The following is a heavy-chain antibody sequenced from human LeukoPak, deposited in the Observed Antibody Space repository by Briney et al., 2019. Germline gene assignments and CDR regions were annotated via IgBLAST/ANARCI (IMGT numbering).Heavy chain of an antibody. V-gene: IGHV4-39*01. Sequence: SETLSLTCTVSGGSISSSTYYWGWIRQPPGKGLEWIGSIYYSGRTYYNPSLKSRLTISVDTSKNQFSLKLSSVTAADTAVYYCARHPGTTAAGTGFDIWGQGTMVTVSS. D-gene: IGHD6-13*01. CDR1: GGSISSSTYY. J-gene: IGHJ3*02. CDR3: ARHPGTTAAGTGFDI. CDR2: IYYSGRT.